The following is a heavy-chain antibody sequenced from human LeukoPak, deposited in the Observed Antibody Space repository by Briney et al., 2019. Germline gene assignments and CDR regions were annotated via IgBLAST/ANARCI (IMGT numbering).Heavy chain of an antibody. CDR1: GYSISSGYY. V-gene: IGHV4-38-2*02. CDR2: IYHSGST. D-gene: IGHD3-22*01. Sequence: KASETLSLTCTVSGYSISSGYYCGWIRQPPGKGLEWSGSIYHSGSTYYNPSLKSRVTISVDTSKNQFSLKLSSVNAADTAVYYCASQGGYYYDSSRPLGYWGQGTLVTVSS. CDR3: ASQGGYYYDSSRPLGY. J-gene: IGHJ4*02.